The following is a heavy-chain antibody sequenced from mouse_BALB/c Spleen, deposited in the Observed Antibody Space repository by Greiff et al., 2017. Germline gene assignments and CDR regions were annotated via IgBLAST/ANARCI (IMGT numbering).Heavy chain of an antibody. V-gene: IGHV1-9*01. CDR3: ARGERYVWYFDV. D-gene: IGHD2-14*01. CDR1: GYTFSSYW. Sequence: QVQLQQSGAELMKPGASVKISCKATGYTFSSYWIEWVKQRPGHGLEWIGEILPGSGSTNYNEKFKGMATFTADTSSNTAYMQLSSLTSEDSAVYYCARGERYVWYFDVWGAGTTVTVSS. CDR2: ILPGSGST. J-gene: IGHJ1*01.